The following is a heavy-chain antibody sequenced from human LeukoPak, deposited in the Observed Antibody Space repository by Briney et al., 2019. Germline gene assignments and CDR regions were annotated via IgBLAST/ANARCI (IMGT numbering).Heavy chain of an antibody. CDR3: ARVAPGYCSGGSCYPYYYYYYMDV. CDR2: INHSGST. CDR1: GGSFCGYY. J-gene: IGHJ6*03. D-gene: IGHD2-15*01. V-gene: IGHV4-34*01. Sequence: PSETLSLTCAVYGGSFCGYYWSWIRQPPGKGLEWIGEINHSGSTNYNPSLKSRVTISVDTSKNQFSLKLSSVTAADTAVYYCARVAPGYCSGGSCYPYYYYYYMDVWGKGTTVTVSS.